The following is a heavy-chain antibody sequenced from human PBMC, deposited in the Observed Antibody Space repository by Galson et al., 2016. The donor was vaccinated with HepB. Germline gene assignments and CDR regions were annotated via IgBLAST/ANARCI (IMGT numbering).Heavy chain of an antibody. Sequence: SLRLSCAASGFTFSNFWMAWARQAPGEGLEWLATIKPDGSEEYYVDSAKGRFTISRVNANNSLYLQRHSLRGEDTAVYYCARGIGGTDRRHWFDPWGQGALVTVSS. D-gene: IGHD3-10*01. CDR1: GFTFSNFW. CDR2: IKPDGSEE. J-gene: IGHJ5*02. V-gene: IGHV3-7*04. CDR3: ARGIGGTDRRHWFDP.